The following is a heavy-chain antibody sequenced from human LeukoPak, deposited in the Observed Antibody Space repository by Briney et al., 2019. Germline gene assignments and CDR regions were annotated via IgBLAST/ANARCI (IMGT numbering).Heavy chain of an antibody. CDR3: ARAAYGDYLFDY. J-gene: IGHJ4*02. CDR2: TRSKANSYTT. CDR1: GFTFSDHY. D-gene: IGHD4-17*01. Sequence: GGSLRLSCAASGFTFSDHYMDWVRQAPGKGLEWVGRTRSKANSYTTEYAASVKGRFTISRDDSKNSLYLQMNSLKTEDTAVYYCARAAYGDYLFDYWGQGTLVTVSS. V-gene: IGHV3-72*01.